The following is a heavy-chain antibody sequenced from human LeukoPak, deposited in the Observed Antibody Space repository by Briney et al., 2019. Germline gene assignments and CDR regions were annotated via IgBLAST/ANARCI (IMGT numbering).Heavy chain of an antibody. Sequence: SETLSLTCTVSSGSISSGSYYWRSIRQPAGKVLERIGRGYTTGSTNYNPSLKRRVPISVDTSKNQSSLKLSSVTGADTAVDYCARGYDWNYILAHWGQGTLVTVS. D-gene: IGHD1-7*01. J-gene: IGHJ4*02. V-gene: IGHV4-61*02. CDR1: SGSISSGSYY. CDR2: GYTTGST. CDR3: ARGYDWNYILAH.